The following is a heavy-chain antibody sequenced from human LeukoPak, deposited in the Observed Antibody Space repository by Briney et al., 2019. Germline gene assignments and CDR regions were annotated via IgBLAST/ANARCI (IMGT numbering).Heavy chain of an antibody. D-gene: IGHD1-26*01. CDR1: GYTFTDYY. V-gene: IGHV1-2*02. J-gene: IGHJ3*01. Sequence: ASVKVSCKASGYTFTDYYMHWVRQAPGQGLEWMGWINPDSGSTDYAQKFQGRVTMTRDTSISTAYMDLSRLKSDDTAVYYCAREGYGGGQDFDVWGQGTMVTVSS. CDR3: AREGYGGGQDFDV. CDR2: INPDSGST.